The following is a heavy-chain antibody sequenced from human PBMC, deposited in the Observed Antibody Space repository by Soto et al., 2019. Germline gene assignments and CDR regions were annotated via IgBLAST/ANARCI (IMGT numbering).Heavy chain of an antibody. CDR3: ARDPGIVVVVAAILGPYYYYYGMDV. Sequence: ASVKVSCKASGYTFTSYGISWVRQAPGQGLEWMGWISAYNGNTNYAQKLQGRVTMTTDTSTCTAYMELRSLRSDDTAVYYCARDPGIVVVVAAILGPYYYYYGMDVWGQGTTVTVSS. J-gene: IGHJ6*02. CDR1: GYTFTSYG. D-gene: IGHD2-15*01. V-gene: IGHV1-18*04. CDR2: ISAYNGNT.